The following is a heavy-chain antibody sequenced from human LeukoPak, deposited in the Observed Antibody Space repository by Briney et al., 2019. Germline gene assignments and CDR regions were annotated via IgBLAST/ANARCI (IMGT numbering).Heavy chain of an antibody. V-gene: IGHV3-23*01. CDR1: GFTFSSYA. D-gene: IGHD2-2*02. CDR2: ISGSGGST. Sequence: PGGSLRLSCAASGFTFSSYAMSWVRQAPGKGLEWVSAISGSGGSTYYADSVKGRFTISRDNSKNTLYLQMNSLRAEDTAVSYCAKDGIVVVPAAIRRWGQGTLVTVSS. CDR3: AKDGIVVVPAAIRR. J-gene: IGHJ4*02.